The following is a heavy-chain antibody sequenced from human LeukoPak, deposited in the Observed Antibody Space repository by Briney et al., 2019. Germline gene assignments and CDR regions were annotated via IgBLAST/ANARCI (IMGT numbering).Heavy chain of an antibody. J-gene: IGHJ4*02. Sequence: PGGSLRLSCAASGFSFSIYSMNWVRQAPGKGLEWLSYVAPSSSTKYYAEPVKGRFTISRDNAKNSLYLQMNSLRVEDTAIYYCTKARGGGIHDDFDYWGQGILVTVSS. CDR3: TKARGGGIHDDFDY. CDR2: VAPSSSTK. D-gene: IGHD1-1*01. V-gene: IGHV3-48*01. CDR1: GFSFSIYS.